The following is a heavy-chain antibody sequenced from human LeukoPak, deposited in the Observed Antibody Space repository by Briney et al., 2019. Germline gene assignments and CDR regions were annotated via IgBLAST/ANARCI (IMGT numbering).Heavy chain of an antibody. CDR1: GGSISSSNW. D-gene: IGHD3-22*01. Sequence: PSGTLSLTCAVSGGSISSSNWWSWVRQPPGKGLEWIGEIYHSGSTNYNPSLKSRVTISVDKSKNQFSLKLSSVTAADTAVYYCARYVFRNYYDSSGYYLDYWGQGTLVTVSS. CDR2: IYHSGST. J-gene: IGHJ4*02. CDR3: ARYVFRNYYDSSGYYLDY. V-gene: IGHV4-4*02.